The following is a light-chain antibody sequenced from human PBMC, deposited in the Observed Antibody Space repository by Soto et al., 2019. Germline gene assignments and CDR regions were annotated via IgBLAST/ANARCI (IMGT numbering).Light chain of an antibody. CDR2: GAT. Sequence: DIQMTQSPSSLSASVGDRVTITCRASQSIGISLNWFQHHPGKAPKLLIYGATTLQSGVPEEFSGSGYATYFTLPITSLQPEHFATYYCQQCFSTPHTFGQGTRVEIK. J-gene: IGKJ2*01. CDR3: QQCFSTPHT. V-gene: IGKV1-39*01. CDR1: QSIGIS.